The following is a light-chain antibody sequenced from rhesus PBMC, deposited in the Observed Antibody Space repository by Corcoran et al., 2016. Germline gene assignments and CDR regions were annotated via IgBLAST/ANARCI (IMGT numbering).Light chain of an antibody. CDR3: CSYTTSSTFDI. V-gene: IGLV2S7*01. J-gene: IGLJ1*01. CDR2: GVS. Sequence: QAAPTQPPSVSGSPGQSVTISCTGTSSDVGGYNYVSWYQQHPGKAPKLMIYGVSKRPSGVSDRFSGSKSGNTASLTISGLQAEDEADYYCCSYTTSSTFDIFGAGTRLTVL. CDR1: SSDVGGYNY.